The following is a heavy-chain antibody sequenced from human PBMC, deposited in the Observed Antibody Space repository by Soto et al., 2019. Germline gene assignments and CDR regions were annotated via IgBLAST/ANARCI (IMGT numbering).Heavy chain of an antibody. Sequence: QVQLVESGGGVVQPGRSLRLSCAASGFTFSSYAMHWVRQAPGKGLEWVAVISYDGSNKYYADSVKGRFSISRDNSKNTLYLHMNSLRAEDTAVYYCARAVNGVCYLDYWGQGTLVTVSS. CDR1: GFTFSSYA. CDR3: ARAVNGVCYLDY. J-gene: IGHJ4*02. V-gene: IGHV3-30-3*01. D-gene: IGHD2-8*01. CDR2: ISYDGSNK.